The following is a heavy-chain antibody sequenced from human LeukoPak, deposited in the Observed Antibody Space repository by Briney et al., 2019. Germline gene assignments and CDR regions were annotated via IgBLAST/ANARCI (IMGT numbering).Heavy chain of an antibody. D-gene: IGHD6-13*01. Sequence: GESLRISCKGSGYSFTTYWIGWVRQMSGKGLEWMGIIYPSDSDTRYNPSFQGHITISADKSSSTAYLQWSSLEASDTAMYYCAKAASRNAFFDYWGQGTLVTVSS. CDR1: GYSFTTYW. CDR2: IYPSDSDT. CDR3: AKAASRNAFFDY. V-gene: IGHV5-51*01. J-gene: IGHJ4*02.